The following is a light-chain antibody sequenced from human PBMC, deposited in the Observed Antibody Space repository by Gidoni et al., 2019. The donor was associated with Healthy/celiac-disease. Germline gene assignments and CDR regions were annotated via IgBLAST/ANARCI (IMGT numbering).Light chain of an antibody. CDR2: DAP. CDR1: QIVSSY. CDR3: QQRSNWLT. Sequence: IVFTQSPATLSLSPGERATLSCTASQIVSSYLAWHQQKPGQAPRLLNYDAPNRATGTPARCSGSGSGADITLTISSLAPENFAVYCCQQRSNWLTFGGGTQVEIK. V-gene: IGKV3-11*01. J-gene: IGKJ4*01.